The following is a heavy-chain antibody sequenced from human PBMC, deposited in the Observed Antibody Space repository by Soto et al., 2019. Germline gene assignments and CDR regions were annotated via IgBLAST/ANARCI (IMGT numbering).Heavy chain of an antibody. Sequence: ASVKVSCKASGYTNTSYAMHWVRQAPGQRLEWMGWINAGNGNTRYSQKFQGRVTITRDTSASTAFMELSSLRSEDTAVYYCARDANGRYNFDYWGQGTLVTVSS. J-gene: IGHJ4*02. CDR2: INAGNGNT. CDR3: ARDANGRYNFDY. CDR1: GYTNTSYA. V-gene: IGHV1-3*01. D-gene: IGHD1-26*01.